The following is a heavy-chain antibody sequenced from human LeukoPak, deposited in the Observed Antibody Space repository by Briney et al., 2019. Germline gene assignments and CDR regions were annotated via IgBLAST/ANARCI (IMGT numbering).Heavy chain of an antibody. CDR2: IYYSGST. CDR3: ARGRYLTTLGGAAAGFLDS. CDR1: GGSFRGYY. J-gene: IGHJ4*02. V-gene: IGHV4-59*12. D-gene: IGHD6-13*01. Sequence: SETLSLTCDVYGGSFRGYYWSWIRQPPGKGLEWIGYIYYSGSTNYNPSLKSRVTISVDTSKNQFSLKLTSVTAADTAVYYCARGRYLTTLGGAAAGFLDSWGQGTLVTVSS.